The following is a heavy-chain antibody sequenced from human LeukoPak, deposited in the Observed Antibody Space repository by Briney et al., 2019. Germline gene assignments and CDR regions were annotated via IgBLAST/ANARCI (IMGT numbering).Heavy chain of an antibody. CDR3: ARLVGAYDSSGYYYGYYFDY. Sequence: PSETLSLTCAVYGGSFSGYYWSWIRQPPGKGLEWIGEINHSGSTNYNPSLKSRVTISVDTSKNQFSLKLSSVTAADTAVYYCARLVGAYDSSGYYYGYYFDYWGQGTPVTVSS. CDR1: GGSFSGYY. V-gene: IGHV4-34*01. CDR2: INHSGST. J-gene: IGHJ4*02. D-gene: IGHD3-22*01.